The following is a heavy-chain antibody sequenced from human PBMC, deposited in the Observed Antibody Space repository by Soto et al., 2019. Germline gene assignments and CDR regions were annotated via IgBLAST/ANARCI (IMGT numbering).Heavy chain of an antibody. CDR2: IYHSGST. V-gene: IGHV4-30-2*01. J-gene: IGHJ4*02. CDR3: ARGPPLGY. Sequence: SETLSLTCDVYGGSISSGGYSWSWIRQPPGKGLEWIGYIYHSGSTYYNPSLKSRVTISVDRSKNQFSLKLSSVTAADTAVYYCARGPPLGYWGQGTLVTVSS. CDR1: GGSISSGGYS.